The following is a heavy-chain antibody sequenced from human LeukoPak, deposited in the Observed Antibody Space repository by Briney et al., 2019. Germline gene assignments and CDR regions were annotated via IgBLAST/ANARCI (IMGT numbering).Heavy chain of an antibody. CDR2: IWYDGSNK. CDR3: ARVPDYGGNVPFDY. Sequence: GGSLRLSCAASGFTFSSYGMPWVRQAPGKGLEWVAVIWYDGSNKYYADSVKGRFTISRDNSKNTLYLQMNSLRAEDTAVYYCARVPDYGGNVPFDYWGQGPLVTVSS. D-gene: IGHD4-23*01. J-gene: IGHJ4*02. V-gene: IGHV3-33*01. CDR1: GFTFSSYG.